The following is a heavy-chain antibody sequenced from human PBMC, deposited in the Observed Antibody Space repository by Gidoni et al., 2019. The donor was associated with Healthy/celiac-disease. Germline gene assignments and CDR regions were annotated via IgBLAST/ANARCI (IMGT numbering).Heavy chain of an antibody. CDR3: ARRQPSLYSGYDLSWFDP. V-gene: IGHV4-39*01. CDR1: GGSISSSSYY. D-gene: IGHD5-12*01. CDR2: IYYSGST. J-gene: IGHJ5*02. Sequence: QLQLQESGPGLVKPSETLSLTCTVSGGSISSSSYYWGWIRQPPGKGLEWIGSIYYSGSTYYNPSLKSRVTISVDTSKNQFSLKLSSVTAADTAVYYCARRQPSLYSGYDLSWFDPWGQGTLVTVSS.